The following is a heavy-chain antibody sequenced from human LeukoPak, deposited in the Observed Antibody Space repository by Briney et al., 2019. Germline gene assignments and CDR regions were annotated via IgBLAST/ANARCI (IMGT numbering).Heavy chain of an antibody. V-gene: IGHV4-34*01. CDR3: ARWAYDFWSSGYSGWFDP. J-gene: IGHJ5*02. Sequence: SETLSLTCAVYGGSFSGYYWSWIRQPPGKGLEWIGEINHSGSTNYNPSLKSRVTISVDTSKNQFSLKLSSVTAADTAVYYCARWAYDFWSSGYSGWFDPWGQGTLVTVSS. D-gene: IGHD3-3*01. CDR1: GGSFSGYY. CDR2: INHSGST.